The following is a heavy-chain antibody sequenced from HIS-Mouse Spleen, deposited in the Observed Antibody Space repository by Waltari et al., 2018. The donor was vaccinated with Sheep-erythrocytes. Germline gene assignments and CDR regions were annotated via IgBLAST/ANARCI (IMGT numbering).Heavy chain of an antibody. V-gene: IGHV3-21*01. CDR1: GFTFSRYS. CDR2: ISSSSSYI. CDR3: ARVASGATFDY. Sequence: EVQLVESGVGLVKPGGSLRLSWAASGFTFSRYSLNCGRQAPGRGLEWVSSISSSSSYIYYADSVKGRFTISRDNAKNSLYLQMNSLRAEDTAVYYCARVASGATFDYWGQGTLVTVSS. J-gene: IGHJ4*02. D-gene: IGHD1-26*01.